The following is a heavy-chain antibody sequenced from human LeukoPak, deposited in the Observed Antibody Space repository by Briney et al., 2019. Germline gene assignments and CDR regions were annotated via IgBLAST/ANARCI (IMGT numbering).Heavy chain of an antibody. V-gene: IGHV3-30*18. J-gene: IGHJ4*02. CDR3: AKDSGGSYFDY. CDR1: GFTFSSYG. CDR2: ISYDGSNK. Sequence: PWGSLRLSCAASGFTFSSYGMHWVRQAPGKGLEWVAVISYDGSNKYYADSVKGRFTISRDNSKNTLYLQMNSLRAEDTAVYYCAKDSGGSYFDYWGQGTLVTVSS. D-gene: IGHD1-26*01.